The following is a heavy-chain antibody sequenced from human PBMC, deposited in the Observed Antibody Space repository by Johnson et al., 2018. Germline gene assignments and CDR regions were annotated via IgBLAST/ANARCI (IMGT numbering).Heavy chain of an antibody. Sequence: EVQLVESGGGLVKPGGSLRLSCAASVFSFSVAWMTWVRQAPGKGLERVGLIKTNQDGGATDYAAAVKGRFIISRDDSKNTVFLQMNSLKAEDTATYYCVTDWGSGRAIHAFDLWGQGTMFTVSS. CDR2: IKTNQDGGAT. CDR1: VFSFSVAW. V-gene: IGHV3-15*07. CDR3: VTDWGSGRAIHAFDL. J-gene: IGHJ3*01. D-gene: IGHD6-19*01.